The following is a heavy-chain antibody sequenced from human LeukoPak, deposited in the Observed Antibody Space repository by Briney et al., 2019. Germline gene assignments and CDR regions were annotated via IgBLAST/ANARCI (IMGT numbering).Heavy chain of an antibody. CDR1: GFTFSSYS. CDR2: ISSSSSTI. CDR3: ARDGTVTRAAS. D-gene: IGHD4-17*01. V-gene: IGHV3-48*01. Sequence: GGSLRLSCAASGFTFSSYSMNWVRQAPGKGLEWVSYISSSSSTIYYADSVKGRFTISRDNAKNSLYLQMNSLRAEDTAVYYCARDGTVTRAASWGQGTLVTVSS. J-gene: IGHJ5*02.